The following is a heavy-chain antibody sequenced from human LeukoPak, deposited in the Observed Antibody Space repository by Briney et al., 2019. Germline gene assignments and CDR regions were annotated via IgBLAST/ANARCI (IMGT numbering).Heavy chain of an antibody. CDR1: GYTLTELS. CDR2: FDPEDGET. V-gene: IGHV1-24*01. Sequence: GASVKVSCKVSGYTLTELSMHWVRQAPGKGLEWMGGFDPEDGETIYAQKFQGRVTMTEDTSTDTAYMELSSLRSEDTAVYYCATAIDFWSGLGYWGQGALVTVSS. CDR3: ATAIDFWSGLGY. D-gene: IGHD3-3*01. J-gene: IGHJ4*02.